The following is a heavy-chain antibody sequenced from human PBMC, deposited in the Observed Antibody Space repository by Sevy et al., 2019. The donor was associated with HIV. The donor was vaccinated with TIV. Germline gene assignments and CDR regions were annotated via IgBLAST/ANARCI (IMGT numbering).Heavy chain of an antibody. CDR2: ISYDGSDK. J-gene: IGHJ6*02. CDR3: ARPRANYVDHYFFYAMDV. Sequence: GGSLRLSCAVSGFPFSNYWMSWVRQAPGKGLEWVALISYDGSDKYYADSVKGRFTISRDNFKNTLYLQMNSLTTEDTAVYYCARPRANYVDHYFFYAMDVWGQGTTVTVSS. D-gene: IGHD4-17*01. CDR1: GFPFSNYW. V-gene: IGHV3-30-3*01.